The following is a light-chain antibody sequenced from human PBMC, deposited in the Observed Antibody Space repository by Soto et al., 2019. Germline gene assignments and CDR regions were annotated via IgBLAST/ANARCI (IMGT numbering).Light chain of an antibody. Sequence: QSVLTQPPSASGTPGQRVTISCSGGSSNIGSNTVNWYQQLPGTAPNLLIYSNNQRPSGVPHRFSGSKSGTSASLAISGLQSEAEADYYCAAWDDSLNAVVFGGGTKLTVL. CDR1: SSNIGSNT. CDR2: SNN. CDR3: AAWDDSLNAVV. V-gene: IGLV1-44*01. J-gene: IGLJ2*01.